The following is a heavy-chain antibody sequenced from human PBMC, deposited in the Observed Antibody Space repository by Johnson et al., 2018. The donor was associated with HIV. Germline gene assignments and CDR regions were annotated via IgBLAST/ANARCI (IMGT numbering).Heavy chain of an antibody. CDR2: ISYDGSNK. CDR1: GFTFSSYA. V-gene: IGHV3-30*14. CDR3: ARRAHDAFDI. Sequence: QVQLVESGGGVVQPGRSLRLSCAASGFTFSSYAMHWVRQAPGQGLEWVAVISYDGSNKYYEESVKCRFTISRDNSKNTLFLQMGSLRAEDMAVYYCARRAHDAFDIWGQGTMVTVSS. J-gene: IGHJ3*02.